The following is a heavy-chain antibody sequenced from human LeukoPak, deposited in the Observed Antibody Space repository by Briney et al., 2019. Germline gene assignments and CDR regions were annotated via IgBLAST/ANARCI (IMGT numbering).Heavy chain of an antibody. CDR2: IKEDGSEK. J-gene: IGHJ4*02. CDR1: GFTFSSYW. Sequence: GGSLRLSCAASGFTFSSYWMSWVRQAPGKGLEWVANIKEDGSEKYYVDSVKGRFTISRDNGKNSLYLQMNSLRAEDTVVYYCARTLAARHTSGYIDYWGQGTLVTVSS. V-gene: IGHV3-7*01. D-gene: IGHD3-22*01. CDR3: ARTLAARHTSGYIDY.